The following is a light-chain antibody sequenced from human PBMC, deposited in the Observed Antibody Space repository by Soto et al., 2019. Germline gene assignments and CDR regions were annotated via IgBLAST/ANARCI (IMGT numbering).Light chain of an antibody. Sequence: ILMTQSPLSLTVTPGESASISCRSSQSILHSNGYYYLGWYQQKPGKAPKLLIYAASSLQSGVPSRFSGSGSGTDFTLTISSLQAEDFATYYCLQDYTYPWTFGQGTKVDIK. CDR3: LQDYTYPWT. CDR2: AAS. J-gene: IGKJ1*01. V-gene: IGKV1-6*02. CDR1: QSILHSNGYYY.